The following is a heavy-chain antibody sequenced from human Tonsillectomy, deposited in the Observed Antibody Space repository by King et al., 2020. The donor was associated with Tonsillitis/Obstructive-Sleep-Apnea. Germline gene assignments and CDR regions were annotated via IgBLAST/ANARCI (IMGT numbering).Heavy chain of an antibody. J-gene: IGHJ4*02. CDR2: INSSDYTK. CDR1: GFTFSDYY. V-gene: IGHV3-11*01. CDR3: ARDEGSGMSDY. Sequence: VQLVESGGGLVKPGGSLRLSCAASGFTFSDYYMSWIRQAPGKGLEWVSYINSSDYTKYYADSVKGRFTISRDNAKNSLYLQMNSLRAEDPAVYYCARDEGSGMSDYWGQGTLVTVSS. D-gene: IGHD3-10*01.